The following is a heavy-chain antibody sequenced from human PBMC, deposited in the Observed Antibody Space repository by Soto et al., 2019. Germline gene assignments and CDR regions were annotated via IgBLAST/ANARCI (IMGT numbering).Heavy chain of an antibody. CDR3: ARAPRSSPAMVDGLGVMLKIWSAP. J-gene: IGHJ5*02. Sequence: QVQLVQSGAEVKKPGASVKISCKSSGYSFMNYAMHWVRQAPGQGLEWMGWIHAGDGKTKYAQRLGGSRTITRPTSASIVYLERRSLGSVGTAVSYCARAPRSSPAMVDGLGVMLKIWSAPWGEATLVTFAS. CDR2: IHAGDGKT. V-gene: IGHV1-3*01. D-gene: IGHD2-15*01. CDR1: GYSFMNYA.